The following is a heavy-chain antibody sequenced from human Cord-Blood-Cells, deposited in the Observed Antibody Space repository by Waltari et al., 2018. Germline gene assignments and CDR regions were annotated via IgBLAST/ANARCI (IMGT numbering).Heavy chain of an antibody. Sequence: QVQLQESGPGLVKPSETLSLTCTVSGGPISSYYWSWIRQHAGQGLEWIGRIYTSGSTNYNPSLKSRVTMSVDTSKNQFSLKLSSVTAADTAVYYCAREDYQLLPNYYYYYMDVWGKGTTVTVSS. CDR1: GGPISSYY. V-gene: IGHV4-4*07. CDR3: AREDYQLLPNYYYYYMDV. D-gene: IGHD2-2*01. CDR2: IYTSGST. J-gene: IGHJ6*03.